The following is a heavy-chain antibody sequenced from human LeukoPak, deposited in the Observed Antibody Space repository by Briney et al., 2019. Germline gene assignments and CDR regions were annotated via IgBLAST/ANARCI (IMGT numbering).Heavy chain of an antibody. D-gene: IGHD2-2*01. Sequence: PGGSLRLSCAASGFTFSSHGMHWGRQAPGKGLEWVAVISYDGSNKYADSVKGRFTISRDNSKNTLYLQMNSLRGEDTAVYYCAKDLSVQLPRFKGGGPFDYWGQGTLVTVSS. CDR3: AKDLSVQLPRFKGGGPFDY. V-gene: IGHV3-30*18. CDR1: GFTFSSHG. CDR2: ISYDGSNK. J-gene: IGHJ4*02.